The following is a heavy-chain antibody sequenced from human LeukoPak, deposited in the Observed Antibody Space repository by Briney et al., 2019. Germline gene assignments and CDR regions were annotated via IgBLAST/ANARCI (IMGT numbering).Heavy chain of an antibody. Sequence: GGSPRLSCAASGFTFSSYSMNWVRQAPGKGLEWVSSISSSSSYIYYADSVKGRFTISRDNAKNSLYLQMNSLRAEDTAVYYCAADLHGDRRVIYYYYGMDVWGQGTTVTVSS. CDR1: GFTFSSYS. V-gene: IGHV3-21*01. J-gene: IGHJ6*02. CDR2: ISSSSSYI. D-gene: IGHD4-17*01. CDR3: AADLHGDRRVIYYYYGMDV.